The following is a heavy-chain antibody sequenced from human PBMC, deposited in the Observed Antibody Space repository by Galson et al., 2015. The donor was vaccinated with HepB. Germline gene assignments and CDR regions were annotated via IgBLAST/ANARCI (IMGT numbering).Heavy chain of an antibody. CDR3: ARSSHTIFGVVIMEDDY. D-gene: IGHD3-3*01. Sequence: QSGAEVKKPGESLKISCKASGYTFTSYAMNWVRQAPGQGLEWMGWINTNTGNPTYAQGFTGRFVFSLDTSVSTAYLQISSLKAEDTAVYYCARSSHTIFGVVIMEDDYWGQGTLVTVSS. CDR2: INTNTGNP. V-gene: IGHV7-4-1*02. J-gene: IGHJ4*02. CDR1: GYTFTSYA.